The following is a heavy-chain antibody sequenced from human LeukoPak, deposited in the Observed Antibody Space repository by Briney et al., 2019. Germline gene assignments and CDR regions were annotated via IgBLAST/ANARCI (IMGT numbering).Heavy chain of an antibody. CDR1: GFTFSDYY. Sequence: GSLRLSCAASGFTFSDYYMSWIRQAPGKGLEWIGRIYYDGSTSYNQPPKSRVTISVDKTRNQFSLKLSSVTAADTAVYYCARYKYVDSYGSGHFDYWGQGTLVTVSS. J-gene: IGHJ4*02. V-gene: IGHV4-38-2*01. CDR3: ARYKYVDSYGSGHFDY. D-gene: IGHD5-18*01. CDR2: IYYDGST.